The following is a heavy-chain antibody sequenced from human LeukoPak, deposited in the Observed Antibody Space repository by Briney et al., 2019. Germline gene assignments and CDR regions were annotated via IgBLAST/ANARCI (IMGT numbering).Heavy chain of an antibody. CDR3: ARDRTGYSSGWYYAY. CDR1: GYTFTGYY. Sequence: GASVKVSCKASGYTFTGYYMHWVRQAPGQGLEWMGRINPNSGGTNYAQKFQGRVTMTRDTSISTAYMELSRLRSDDTAVYYCARDRTGYSSGWYYAYWGQGTLVTVSS. D-gene: IGHD6-19*01. CDR2: INPNSGGT. J-gene: IGHJ4*02. V-gene: IGHV1-2*06.